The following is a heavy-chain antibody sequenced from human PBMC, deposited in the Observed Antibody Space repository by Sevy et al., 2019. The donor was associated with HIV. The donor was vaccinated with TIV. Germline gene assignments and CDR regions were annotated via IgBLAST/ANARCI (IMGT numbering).Heavy chain of an antibody. Sequence: ASVKVSCKASGYTFTSYGISWVRQAPGQGLEWMGWISAYNGNTNYAQTLQGRVTMTTDTSTSTAYMELRSLRSDDTAVYYCARDNYYDSTDYYGMDVWGQGTTVTVSS. CDR2: ISAYNGNT. D-gene: IGHD3-22*01. V-gene: IGHV1-18*01. J-gene: IGHJ6*02. CDR3: ARDNYYDSTDYYGMDV. CDR1: GYTFTSYG.